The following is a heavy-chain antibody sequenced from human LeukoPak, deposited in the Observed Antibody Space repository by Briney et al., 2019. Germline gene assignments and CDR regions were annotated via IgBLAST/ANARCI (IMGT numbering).Heavy chain of an antibody. Sequence: SETLSLTCGVYGWSFSGYYWTWIRQPPGKGLEWIGEINHSGSTNYNPSLKSRVIMSVDTSKNQFSLKLNSVTAADTAVYYCARDADGIVEYWGQGTLVTVSS. CDR2: INHSGST. CDR1: GWSFSGYY. D-gene: IGHD1-14*01. V-gene: IGHV4-34*01. J-gene: IGHJ4*02. CDR3: ARDADGIVEY.